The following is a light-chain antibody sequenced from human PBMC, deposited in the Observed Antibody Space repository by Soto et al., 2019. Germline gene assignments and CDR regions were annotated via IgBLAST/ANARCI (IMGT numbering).Light chain of an antibody. Sequence: EIVMTQSPATLSVSPGERATLSCRASQSVSSNLAWYQQKPGQAPRLLIYGASTRATGIPARFSGSGSGTEFTLTISSLQSEDFATYYCQQYGSSPWTFGQGTKVEIK. J-gene: IGKJ1*01. CDR3: QQYGSSPWT. V-gene: IGKV3-15*01. CDR2: GAS. CDR1: QSVSSN.